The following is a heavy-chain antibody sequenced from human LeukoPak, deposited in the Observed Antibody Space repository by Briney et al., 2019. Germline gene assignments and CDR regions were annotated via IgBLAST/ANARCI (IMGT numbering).Heavy chain of an antibody. CDR3: ARVLGRFYGSGGYRGMDV. V-gene: IGHV3-21*01. Sequence: PGGSLRLSCAASGFTFSSYSMNWVRQAPGKGLEWVSSISSSSSYIYYADSVKGRFTISRDNAKNSLYLQMNSLRAEDTAVYYCARVLGRFYGSGGYRGMDVWGQGTTVTVSS. CDR2: ISSSSSYI. D-gene: IGHD3-10*01. J-gene: IGHJ6*02. CDR1: GFTFSSYS.